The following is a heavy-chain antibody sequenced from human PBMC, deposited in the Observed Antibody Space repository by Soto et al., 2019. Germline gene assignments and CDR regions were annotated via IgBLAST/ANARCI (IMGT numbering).Heavy chain of an antibody. CDR2: ISGYNGNT. D-gene: IGHD3-16*01. J-gene: IGHJ4*02. V-gene: IGHV1-18*01. CDR3: ARRSGRGQYYFDY. CDR1: GYTFRSYG. Sequence: QVQLVQSGGEVKKPGASVKVSCKASGYTFRSYGVSWVRQAPGQGLEWMGGISGYNGNTNYAQSFQGRVTMTIDTSTNTAYMELRSLRSDDTAVYYCARRSGRGQYYFDYLGQGALVTVS.